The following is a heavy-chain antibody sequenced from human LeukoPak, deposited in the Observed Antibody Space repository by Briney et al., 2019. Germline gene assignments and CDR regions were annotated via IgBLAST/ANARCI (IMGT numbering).Heavy chain of an antibody. CDR1: GFTFSSYG. V-gene: IGHV3-30*02. J-gene: IGHJ4*02. CDR3: AKIGNIWYSGSYYIDY. D-gene: IGHD1-26*01. Sequence: PGGSLRLSCAASGFTFSSYGMHWVRQAPGKGLEWVAFIRYDGSNKYYADSVKGRFTISRDNSKNTLYLQMNSLRAEDTAVYYCAKIGNIWYSGSYYIDYWGQGTLVTVSS. CDR2: IRYDGSNK.